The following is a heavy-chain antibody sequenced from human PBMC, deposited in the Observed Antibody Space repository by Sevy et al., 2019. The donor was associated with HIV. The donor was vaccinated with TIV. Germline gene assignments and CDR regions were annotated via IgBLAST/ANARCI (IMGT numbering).Heavy chain of an antibody. D-gene: IGHD1-1*01. Sequence: GESLKISCATSGFTFSSYSMHWVRQAPGKGLEWVATISYDGDNKHYADSVKGRFTISRDNFKNSLSLQMNSLRAEDTAVYFCALERLSSDVAEYFQNWGQGTLVTVSS. J-gene: IGHJ1*01. V-gene: IGHV3-30-3*01. CDR1: GFTFSSYS. CDR2: ISYDGDNK. CDR3: ALERLSSDVAEYFQN.